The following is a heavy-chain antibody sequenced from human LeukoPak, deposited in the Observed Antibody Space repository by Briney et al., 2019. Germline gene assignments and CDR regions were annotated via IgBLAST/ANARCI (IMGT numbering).Heavy chain of an antibody. CDR2: ISACNGNT. D-gene: IGHD2-2*03. CDR3: ARMMDIVVVPAATPFDY. J-gene: IGHJ4*02. Sequence: GASVKVSCKASGYTFTSYGISWVRQAPGQGLEWMGWISACNGNTNYAQKLQGRVTMTTDTSTSTAYMELRSLRSDDTAVYYCARMMDIVVVPAATPFDYWGQGTLVTVSP. CDR1: GYTFTSYG. V-gene: IGHV1-18*01.